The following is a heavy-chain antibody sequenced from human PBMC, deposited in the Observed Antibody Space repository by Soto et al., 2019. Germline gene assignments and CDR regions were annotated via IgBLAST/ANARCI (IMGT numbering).Heavy chain of an antibody. V-gene: IGHV1-69*02. CDR1: GGTFSSYT. J-gene: IGHJ4*02. CDR2: IIPILGRA. Sequence: QVQLVQSGAEVKKPGSSVKVSCKASGGTFSSYTITWVRQAPGPGLEWMGRIIPILGRANYAQKIQGRVTITADKSTGTAYIELSSLSSEDTAVYYFLNIPHYGGQGTLVTVSS. CDR3: LNIPHY.